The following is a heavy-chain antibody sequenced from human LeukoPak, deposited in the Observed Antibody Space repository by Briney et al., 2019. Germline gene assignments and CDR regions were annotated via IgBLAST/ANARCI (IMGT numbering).Heavy chain of an antibody. CDR2: LFLSGAT. CDR3: AGIDPLGFFDY. Sequence: SETLSLNCTVSDDFSSKFYWSWIRQPPGKGLEWIGHLFLSGATNYSPSLKSRLTMSVDRSKMHFSLRLTSVTAADTAVYFCAGIDPLGFFDYWGQGMLVTVSS. V-gene: IGHV4-59*01. J-gene: IGHJ4*02. CDR1: DDFSSKFY. D-gene: IGHD3-10*01.